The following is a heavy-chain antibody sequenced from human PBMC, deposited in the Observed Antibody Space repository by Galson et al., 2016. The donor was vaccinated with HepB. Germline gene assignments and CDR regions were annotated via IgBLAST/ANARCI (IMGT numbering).Heavy chain of an antibody. V-gene: IGHV1-8*01. CDR3: ARDYGGNSGWFDP. D-gene: IGHD4-23*01. CDR1: GYTFTSYD. CDR2: MNPNSCDT. Sequence: SVKVSCKASGYTFTSYDLNWVRQATGQGLEWLGWMNPNSCDTGYAQKFQGRVTLTRSTSLRTAYMELRSLTSEDTAVYYCARDYGGNSGWFDPWGQGTLVTVSS. J-gene: IGHJ5*02.